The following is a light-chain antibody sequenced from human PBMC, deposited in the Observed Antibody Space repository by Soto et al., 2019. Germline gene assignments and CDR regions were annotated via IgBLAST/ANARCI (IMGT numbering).Light chain of an antibody. V-gene: IGLV2-14*03. CDR3: SSYGASSTL. Sequence: QSALTQPASVSGSPGQSITISCTGSSSDIGGYNYVSWYQQHPGKAPKLLIYDVSYRPSGISDRFSGSKSGNTASLTISGVHRDDEADYYCSSYGASSTLFGGGTKVTVL. J-gene: IGLJ2*01. CDR2: DVS. CDR1: SSDIGGYNY.